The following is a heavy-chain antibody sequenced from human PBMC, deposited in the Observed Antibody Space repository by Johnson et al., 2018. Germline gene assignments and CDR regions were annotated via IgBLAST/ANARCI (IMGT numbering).Heavy chain of an antibody. D-gene: IGHD6-6*01. V-gene: IGHV3-74*01. CDR2: LNSDGSST. Sequence: VQLQESGGGLVQSGGSLRLSCAASGFTFSRYWMHWVRQAPGKGLVWVSRLNSDGSSTRYADSVKGRFTISRDNAKNTLYLQMNSLRAEDTAVYYCARPRAYSSSSDYYSAMDIWGQGTTVTVSS. J-gene: IGHJ6*02. CDR1: GFTFSRYW. CDR3: ARPRAYSSSSDYYSAMDI.